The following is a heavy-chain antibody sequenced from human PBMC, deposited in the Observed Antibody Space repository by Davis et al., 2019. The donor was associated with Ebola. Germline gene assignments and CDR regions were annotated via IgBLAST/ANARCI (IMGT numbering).Heavy chain of an antibody. CDR2: INHSGST. J-gene: IGHJ4*02. D-gene: IGHD3-22*01. CDR1: GGSFSGYY. Sequence: MPSETLSLTCAVYGGSFSGYYWSWIRQPPGKGLEWIGEINHSGSTNYNPSLKSRVTMSVDTSKSQFSLKLSSVTAADTAIYYCARRNYYYENFWGQGILVTVSS. CDR3: ARRNYYYENF. V-gene: IGHV4-34*01.